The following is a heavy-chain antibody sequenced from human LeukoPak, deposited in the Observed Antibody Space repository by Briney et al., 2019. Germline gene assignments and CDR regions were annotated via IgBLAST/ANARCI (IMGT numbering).Heavy chain of an antibody. CDR3: ARDPGLHAYGDYSWFDP. J-gene: IGHJ5*02. Sequence: GSLRLSCAASGFTFSDYYMSWLRQAPGKGLEWVSYISSSGSTIYYADSVKGRFTISRDNAKNSLYLQMNSLRAEDTAVYYCARDPGLHAYGDYSWFDPWGQGTLVTVSS. CDR1: GFTFSDYY. V-gene: IGHV3-11*01. D-gene: IGHD4-17*01. CDR2: ISSSGSTI.